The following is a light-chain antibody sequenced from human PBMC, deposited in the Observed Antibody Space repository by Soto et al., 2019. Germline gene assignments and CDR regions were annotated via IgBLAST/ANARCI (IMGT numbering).Light chain of an antibody. CDR3: QQYNSYWT. J-gene: IGKJ1*01. CDR2: DAS. V-gene: IGKV1-5*01. Sequence: DIEMTQSPSTLSASVGDRVTITCRASQSISSWLAWYQQKPGKAPQLLVYDASSLDSGVPSRFSGRGAGSEFTLTSSRLQPDDFASYYWQQYNSYWTFGQGTKVEIK. CDR1: QSISSW.